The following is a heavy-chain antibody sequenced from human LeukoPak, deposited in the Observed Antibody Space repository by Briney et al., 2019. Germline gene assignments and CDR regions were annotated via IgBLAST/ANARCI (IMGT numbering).Heavy chain of an antibody. CDR2: IIPIFGTA. V-gene: IGHV1-69*05. D-gene: IGHD5-12*01. CDR1: GGTFSSYA. Sequence: ASVKVSCKASGGTFSSYAISWVRQAPGQGLEWMGGIIPIFGTANYAQKFQGRVTITTDESTSTAYMELSSLRSEDTAVYYCARGGYSGYGLALNWFDPWGQGTLVTVSS. J-gene: IGHJ5*02. CDR3: ARGGYSGYGLALNWFDP.